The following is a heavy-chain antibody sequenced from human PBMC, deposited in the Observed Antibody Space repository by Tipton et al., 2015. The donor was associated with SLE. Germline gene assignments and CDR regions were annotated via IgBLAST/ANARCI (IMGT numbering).Heavy chain of an antibody. Sequence: TLSLTCAVYGGSFSGYYWSWIRQPPGKGLEWIGEINHSGSTNYNPSLKSRVTISVDTSKSQFSLKLSSVTAADTAVYYCSRGDYGDYRDAFDIWGQGTLVTVSS. CDR1: GGSFSGYY. CDR2: INHSGST. V-gene: IGHV4-34*01. CDR3: SRGDYGDYRDAFDI. J-gene: IGHJ3*02. D-gene: IGHD4-17*01.